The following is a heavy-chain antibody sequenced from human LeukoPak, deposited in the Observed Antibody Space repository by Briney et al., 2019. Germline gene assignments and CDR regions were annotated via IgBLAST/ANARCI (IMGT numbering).Heavy chain of an antibody. V-gene: IGHV1-2*02. J-gene: IGHJ4*02. Sequence: GGSLRLSCAASGYTFTGYYMHWVRQAPGQGLEWMGWINPNSGGTNYAQKFQGRVTMTRDTSISTAYMELSRLRSDDTAVYYCAREPQYYYDSSGYPSPFDYWGQGTLVTVSS. D-gene: IGHD3-22*01. CDR2: INPNSGGT. CDR3: AREPQYYYDSSGYPSPFDY. CDR1: GYTFTGYY.